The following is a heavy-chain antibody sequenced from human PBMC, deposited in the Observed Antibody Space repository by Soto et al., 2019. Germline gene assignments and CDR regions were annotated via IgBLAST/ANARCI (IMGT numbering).Heavy chain of an antibody. CDR2: ISAYNGNT. D-gene: IGHD2-8*01. Sequence: ASVKVSCKASGYTFTGYGISWVRQAPGQGLEWMGWISAYNGNTNYAQKLQGRVTMTTDTSTSTAYMELRSLRSDDTAVYYCARDAVVRSLSWFDPWGQGTLVTVSS. CDR3: ARDAVVRSLSWFDP. J-gene: IGHJ5*02. CDR1: GYTFTGYG. V-gene: IGHV1-18*01.